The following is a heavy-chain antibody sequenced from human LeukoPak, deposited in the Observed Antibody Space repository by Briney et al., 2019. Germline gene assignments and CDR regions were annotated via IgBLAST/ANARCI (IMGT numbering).Heavy chain of an antibody. CDR1: GGSISSGSYY. V-gene: IGHV4-61*02. CDR2: IYSSGST. D-gene: IGHD6-19*01. J-gene: IGHJ3*02. Sequence: SETLSLTCTVSGGSISSGSYYWSWIRQPAGKGLEWIGRIYSSGSTNYNPSLKSRVTVSLDTSKNQFSLNLSSVTAADTAVYYCARGTSGWYRLRAFDIWGQGTMVTVSS. CDR3: ARGTSGWYRLRAFDI.